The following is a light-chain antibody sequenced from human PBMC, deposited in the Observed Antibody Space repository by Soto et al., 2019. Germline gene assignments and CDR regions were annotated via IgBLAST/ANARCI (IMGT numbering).Light chain of an antibody. CDR3: CSYAGSYTYV. J-gene: IGLJ1*01. V-gene: IGLV2-11*01. CDR2: DVT. CDR1: SSDVGGYNR. Sequence: QPVLTQPRSVSGSPGQSVTISCTGTSSDVGGYNRVSWFQQHPGKAPKLMIYDVTNRPSGVPDRFSGSKSGNTASLTISGLQAEDEADYYCCSYAGSYTYVFGTGTKLTVL.